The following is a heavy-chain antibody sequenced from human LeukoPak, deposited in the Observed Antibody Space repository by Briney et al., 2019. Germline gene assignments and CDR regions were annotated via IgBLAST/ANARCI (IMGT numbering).Heavy chain of an antibody. CDR1: GFTFDDYG. CDR3: ATSPYSSSWYARENY. CDR2: INWNGGST. D-gene: IGHD6-13*01. V-gene: IGHV3-20*04. J-gene: IGHJ4*02. Sequence: GGSLRLSCAASGFTFDDYGMSWVRQAPGKGLEWVSGINWNGGSTGYADSVKGRFTISRDNAKNSLYLQMNSLRAEDTALYYCATSPYSSSWYARENYWGQGTLVTVSS.